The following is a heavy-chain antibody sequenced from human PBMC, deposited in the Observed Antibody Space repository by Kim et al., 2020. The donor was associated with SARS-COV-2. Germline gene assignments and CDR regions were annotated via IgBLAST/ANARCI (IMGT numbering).Heavy chain of an antibody. V-gene: IGHV3-30-3*01. CDR3: ARVLMTTVVTGDFGDDY. CDR1: GFTFSSYA. J-gene: IGHJ4*02. Sequence: GRSLRLSCAASGFTFSSYAMHWVRQAPGKGLEWVAVISYDGSNKYYADSVKGRFTISRDNSKNTLYLQMNSLRAEDTAVYYCARVLMTTVVTGDFGDDYWGQGTLVTVSS. D-gene: IGHD4-17*01. CDR2: ISYDGSNK.